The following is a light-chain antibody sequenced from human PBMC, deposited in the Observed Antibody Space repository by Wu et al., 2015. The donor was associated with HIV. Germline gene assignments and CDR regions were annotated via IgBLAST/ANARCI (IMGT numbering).Light chain of an antibody. CDR3: QQCSNWPPGS. CDR2: GAS. V-gene: IGKV3D-20*02. J-gene: IGKJ2*03. CDR1: QSVSSSY. Sequence: EIVLTQSPGTLSLSPGERATLSCRASQSVSSSYLAWYQQKPGQAPRLLIYGASSRATGIPDRFSGSGSGTDFTLTISRLEPEDFAVYYCQQCSNWPPGSFGQGTKLEIK.